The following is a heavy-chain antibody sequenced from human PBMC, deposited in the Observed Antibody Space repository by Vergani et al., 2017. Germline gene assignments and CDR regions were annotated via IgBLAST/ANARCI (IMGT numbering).Heavy chain of an antibody. CDR3: ARGYYDSSGFDY. Sequence: QVQLQESGSGLVKPSQTLSLTCAVSGGSISSGGYSWSWIRQPPGKGLEWIGYIYHSGSTYYNPSLKSRVTISVDRSKNQFSLKLSSVTAADTAVYYCARGYYDSSGFDYWGQGTLVTVSS. CDR2: IYHSGST. CDR1: GGSISSGGYS. D-gene: IGHD3-22*01. V-gene: IGHV4-30-2*01. J-gene: IGHJ4*02.